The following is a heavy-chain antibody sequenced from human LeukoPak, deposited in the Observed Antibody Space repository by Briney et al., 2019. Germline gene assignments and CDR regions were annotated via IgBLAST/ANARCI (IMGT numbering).Heavy chain of an antibody. CDR3: ARDLDDYVWGSYPGY. Sequence: GGSLRLSCAASGFTFSSYSMNWVRQAPGKGLEWVSSISSSSSYIYYADSVKGRFTISRDNAKNSLYLQMNSLRAEDTAVYYCARDLDDYVWGSYPGYWGQGTLVTVSS. V-gene: IGHV3-21*01. CDR2: ISSSSSYI. CDR1: GFTFSSYS. D-gene: IGHD3-16*02. J-gene: IGHJ4*02.